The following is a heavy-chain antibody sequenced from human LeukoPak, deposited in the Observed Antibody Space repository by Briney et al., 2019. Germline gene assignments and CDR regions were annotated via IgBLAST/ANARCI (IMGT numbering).Heavy chain of an antibody. CDR3: ARDGLVVVPAAIRASPYYYYGMDV. J-gene: IGHJ6*02. Sequence: ASVKVSCKASGYTFTSYYMHWVRQAPGQGLEWMGIINPSGGSTSYAQKFQGRVTMTRDTSTRTVYMELSSLRSEDTAVYYCARDGLVVVPAAIRASPYYYYGMDVWGQGTTVTVSS. V-gene: IGHV1-46*01. D-gene: IGHD2-2*02. CDR1: GYTFTSYY. CDR2: INPSGGST.